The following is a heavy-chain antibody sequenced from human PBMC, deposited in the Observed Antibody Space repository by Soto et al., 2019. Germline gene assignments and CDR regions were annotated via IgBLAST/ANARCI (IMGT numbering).Heavy chain of an antibody. Sequence: ASVKVSCKVSGYTLTELSMHWVRQAPGKGLEWMGGFDPEDGETIYAQKFQGRVTMTEDTSTDTAYMELSSLRSEGTAVYYCATSEYYYDSSGYRDRDAFDIWGQGTMVTVS. CDR1: GYTLTELS. J-gene: IGHJ3*02. CDR3: ATSEYYYDSSGYRDRDAFDI. CDR2: FDPEDGET. D-gene: IGHD3-22*01. V-gene: IGHV1-24*01.